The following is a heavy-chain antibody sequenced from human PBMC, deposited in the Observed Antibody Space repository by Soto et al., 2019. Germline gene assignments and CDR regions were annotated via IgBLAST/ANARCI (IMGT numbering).Heavy chain of an antibody. J-gene: IGHJ4*02. Sequence: QVQLQESGPGLVKPSGTLSLTCAVSGGSSSSSNWWSWVRQPPGKGLEWIGEIYHSGNTNYNPSLKRRVTMAVDKSRNQFSLKLSPVPAAATAVYYCARRWGEGRVDYWGQGTLVTVSS. CDR3: ARRWGEGRVDY. D-gene: IGHD3-10*01. V-gene: IGHV4-4*02. CDR2: IYHSGNT. CDR1: GGSSSSSNW.